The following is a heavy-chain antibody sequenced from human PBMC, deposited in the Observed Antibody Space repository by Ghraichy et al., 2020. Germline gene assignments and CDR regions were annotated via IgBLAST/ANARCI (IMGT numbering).Heavy chain of an antibody. CDR1: GGSISSSSYY. CDR3: AGENTYGFRAYDY. Sequence: SETLSLTCTVSGGSISSSSYYWGWIRQPPGKGLEWIGSIYHSGSTYYNPSLKSRVTISVDTSKNQFSLKLTSVTAADTAVYYCAGENTYGFRAYDYWGQGTLVTVSS. V-gene: IGHV4-39*01. J-gene: IGHJ4*02. D-gene: IGHD3-10*01. CDR2: IYHSGST.